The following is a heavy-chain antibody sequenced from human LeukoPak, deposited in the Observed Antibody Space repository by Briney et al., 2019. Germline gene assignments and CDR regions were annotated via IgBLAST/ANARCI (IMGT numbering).Heavy chain of an antibody. D-gene: IGHD6-19*01. J-gene: IGHJ4*02. V-gene: IGHV4-59*01. CDR1: VGSISTYY. Sequence: KPSETLSLTCTVSVGSISTYYWSWIRRPPGKGLEWIGYIYYSGSTNYNPSLKSRVTISVDTSKNQFSLNLSSVTAADTAVYYCARSERYNSGWYFYFDYWGQGTLVTVSS. CDR2: IYYSGST. CDR3: ARSERYNSGWYFYFDY.